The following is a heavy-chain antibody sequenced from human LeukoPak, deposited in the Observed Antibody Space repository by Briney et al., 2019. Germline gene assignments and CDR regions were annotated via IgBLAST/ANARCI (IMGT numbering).Heavy chain of an antibody. V-gene: IGHV3-74*01. Sequence: PGGSLRLSCTASGFTFSTYWTHWVRQGPGKGLVWVSRISSDGSSATYADSVKGRFTISRDNAKNTLYLQMNSLRAEDTAVYYCASRYYVDFWGQGTLVTVSS. J-gene: IGHJ4*02. D-gene: IGHD3-10*01. CDR2: ISSDGSSA. CDR3: ASRYYVDF. CDR1: GFTFSTYW.